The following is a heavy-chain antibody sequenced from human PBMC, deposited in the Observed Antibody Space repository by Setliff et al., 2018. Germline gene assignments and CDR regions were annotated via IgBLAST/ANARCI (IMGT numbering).Heavy chain of an antibody. CDR1: GFTFTSYS. CDR2: ISSSSSYI. CDR3: AKVGKSGTWDQYFQY. V-gene: IGHV3-21*04. J-gene: IGHJ1*01. D-gene: IGHD3-10*01. Sequence: GGSLRLSCGASGFTFTSYSMTWVRQAPGKGLEWVSSISSSSSYIYYADSVKGRFTISRDNAKNSAYLQMNSLRADDTAVYYCAKVGKSGTWDQYFQYWGQGTLVTVSS.